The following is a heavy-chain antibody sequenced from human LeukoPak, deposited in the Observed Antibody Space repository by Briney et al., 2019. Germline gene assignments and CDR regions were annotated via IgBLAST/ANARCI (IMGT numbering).Heavy chain of an antibody. J-gene: IGHJ5*02. CDR3: AKSGSGSLNWFDP. CDR2: INSDGSST. V-gene: IGHV3-74*01. Sequence: GGSLRLSCAASGFTFSSYWMHWVRQAPGKGLVWVPRINSDGSSTSYADSVKGRFTISRDNSKNTLYLQMNSLRAEDTAVYYCAKSGSGSLNWFDPWGQGTLVTVSS. CDR1: GFTFSSYW. D-gene: IGHD3-10*01.